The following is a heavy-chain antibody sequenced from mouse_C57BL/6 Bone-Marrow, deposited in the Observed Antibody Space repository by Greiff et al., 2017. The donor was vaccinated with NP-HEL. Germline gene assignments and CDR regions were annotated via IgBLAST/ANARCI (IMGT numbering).Heavy chain of an antibody. CDR2: IHPNSGST. D-gene: IGHD2-1*01. CDR1: GYTFTSYW. J-gene: IGHJ3*01. V-gene: IGHV1-64*01. CDR3: AYYGTPFAY. Sequence: QVQLKQPGAELVKPGASVKLSCKASGYTFTSYWMHWVKQRPGQGLEWIGMIHPNSGSTNYNEKFKSKATLTVDKSSSTAYMQLSSLTSEDSAVYYCAYYGTPFAYWGQGTLVTVSA.